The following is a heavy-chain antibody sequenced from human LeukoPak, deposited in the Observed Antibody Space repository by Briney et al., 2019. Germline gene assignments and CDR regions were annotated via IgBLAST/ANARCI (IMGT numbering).Heavy chain of an antibody. Sequence: ASVTVSCTASGYTFTSNYIHWVRQAPGQGLEWMGMIYPRDGSTSYAQKFQGRVTVTRDTSTSTVHMELSGLRSEDTAVYYCARDQEGFDYWGQGTLVTVSS. CDR3: ARDQEGFDY. J-gene: IGHJ4*02. CDR1: GYTFTSNY. CDR2: IYPRDGST. V-gene: IGHV1-46*01.